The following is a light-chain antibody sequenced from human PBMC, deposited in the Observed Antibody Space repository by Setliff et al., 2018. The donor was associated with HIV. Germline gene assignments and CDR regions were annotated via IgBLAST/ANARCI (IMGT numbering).Light chain of an antibody. Sequence: ALTQPRSVSGSRGQSITFSCTGTSSDIGAYDYVSWYQQHPGKAPKLITYGVDKRPSGVPTRFSGFKSSNTASLTIYGLQPEDEADYFCCSYAGSNIFVFGKGT. CDR2: GVD. V-gene: IGLV2-11*01. CDR3: CSYAGSNIFV. CDR1: SSDIGAYDY. J-gene: IGLJ1*01.